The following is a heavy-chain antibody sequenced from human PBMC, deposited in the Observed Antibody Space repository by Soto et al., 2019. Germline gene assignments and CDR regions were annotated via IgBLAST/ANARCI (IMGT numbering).Heavy chain of an antibody. Sequence: XESLTISCKGSGYSFTSYWIGLVRQMPGKGLEWMGIIYPGDSDTRYSPSFQGQVTISADKSISTAYLQWSSLKASDTAMYYCARLGAAAGTADAFDIWGQGTMVTVSS. CDR3: ARLGAAAGTADAFDI. CDR1: GYSFTSYW. V-gene: IGHV5-51*01. J-gene: IGHJ3*02. D-gene: IGHD6-13*01. CDR2: IYPGDSDT.